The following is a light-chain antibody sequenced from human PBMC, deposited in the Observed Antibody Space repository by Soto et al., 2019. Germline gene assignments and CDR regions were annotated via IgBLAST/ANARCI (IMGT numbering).Light chain of an antibody. CDR1: PSISSY. J-gene: IGKJ4*01. V-gene: IGKV1-39*01. CDR3: QQGYSALLT. Sequence: DIQMTQSPSSLSASVGDRVTITCRASPSISSYLNWYQHKPGKAPKLLIYAASSLQSGVPSRFSGSGSGTDFTLTISSLQPEDFATYYCQQGYSALLTFGGGTKVEIK. CDR2: AAS.